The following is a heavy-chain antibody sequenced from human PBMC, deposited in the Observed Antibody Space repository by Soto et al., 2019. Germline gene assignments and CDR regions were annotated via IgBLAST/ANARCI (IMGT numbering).Heavy chain of an antibody. CDR2: IIPILGIA. J-gene: IGHJ4*02. Sequence: GASVKVSCKASGGTFSSYTISWVRQAPGQGLEWMGRIIPILGIANYAQKFQGRVAITADKSTSTAYMELSSLRSEDTAVYYCAHFSGYSSGWYRNWGQGTLVTVSS. CDR3: AHFSGYSSGWYRN. CDR1: GGTFSSYT. V-gene: IGHV1-69*02. D-gene: IGHD6-19*01.